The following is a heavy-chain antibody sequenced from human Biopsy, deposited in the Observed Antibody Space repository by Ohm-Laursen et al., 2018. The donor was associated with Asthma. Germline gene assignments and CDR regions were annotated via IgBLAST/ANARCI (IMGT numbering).Heavy chain of an antibody. Sequence: RSLRLSCTASGFSFSNFAIHWVRQAPGKGLEWVGVISKDASTQDYADSAKGRFTMARDNSKNTLDLQMNSLREEDTAVYYCVRDGTDDAFDIWGQGTVVGVSS. CDR1: GFSFSNFA. V-gene: IGHV3-30*01. CDR3: VRDGTDDAFDI. J-gene: IGHJ3*02. D-gene: IGHD1-1*01. CDR2: ISKDASTQ.